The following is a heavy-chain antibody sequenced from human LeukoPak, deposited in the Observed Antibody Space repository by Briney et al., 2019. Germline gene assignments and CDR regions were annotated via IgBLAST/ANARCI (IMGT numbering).Heavy chain of an antibody. Sequence: GGSLRLSCAASGNYWMHWVRQAPGKGLVWVSHINSDGSWTSYADSVKGRFTISKDNAKNTVYLQMNNLRAEDTAVYYCVGFYETYWGRGTLVTVSS. D-gene: IGHD2/OR15-2a*01. V-gene: IGHV3-74*01. J-gene: IGHJ4*02. CDR2: INSDGSWT. CDR3: VGFYETY. CDR1: GNYW.